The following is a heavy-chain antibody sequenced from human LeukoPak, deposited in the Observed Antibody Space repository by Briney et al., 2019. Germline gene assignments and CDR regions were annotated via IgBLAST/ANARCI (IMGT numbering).Heavy chain of an antibody. CDR1: GFTFSTYA. D-gene: IGHD3-3*01. J-gene: IGHJ4*02. Sequence: PGGSLRLSCAASGFTFSTYAMSWVRQAPGKGLEWVSAISGSGGTTYYADSVEGRLTISRDSSKNTLYPQMNSLRAEDTAVYYCAKHPYYDFWSGYQSVDYWGQGTLVTVSS. V-gene: IGHV3-23*01. CDR2: ISGSGGTT. CDR3: AKHPYYDFWSGYQSVDY.